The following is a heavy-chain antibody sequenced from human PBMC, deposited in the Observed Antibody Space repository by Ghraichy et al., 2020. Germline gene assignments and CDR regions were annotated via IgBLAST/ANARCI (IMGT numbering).Heavy chain of an antibody. J-gene: IGHJ5*02. V-gene: IGHV4-31*03. CDR3: ARDGYSYGSWFDP. CDR2: IYYSGST. D-gene: IGHD5-18*01. CDR1: GGSISSGGYY. Sequence: SQTLSLTCTVSGGSISSGGYYWSWIRQHPGKGLEWIGYIYYSGSTYYNPSLKSRVTISVDTSKNQFSLKLSSVTAADTAVYYCARDGYSYGSWFDPWGQGTLVTVSS.